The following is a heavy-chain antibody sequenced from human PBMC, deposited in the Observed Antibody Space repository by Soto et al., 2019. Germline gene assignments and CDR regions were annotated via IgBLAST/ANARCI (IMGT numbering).Heavy chain of an antibody. Sequence: QVQLVQSGAEVKKPGSSVKVSCKASGGTFSSYAISWVPQAAGQGLEWMGGIIPIFGTADYAQKFQGRVTITADESTSTAYMELSSLRSEDTAVYYCARDIVVVTAIRYYFYGMDVWCQGTTVTVSS. J-gene: IGHJ6*02. V-gene: IGHV1-69*01. CDR1: GGTFSSYA. CDR2: IIPIFGTA. CDR3: ARDIVVVTAIRYYFYGMDV. D-gene: IGHD2-21*02.